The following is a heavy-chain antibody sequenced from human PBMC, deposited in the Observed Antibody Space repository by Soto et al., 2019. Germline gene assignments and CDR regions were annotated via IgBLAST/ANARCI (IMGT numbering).Heavy chain of an antibody. D-gene: IGHD3-10*01. V-gene: IGHV5-51*01. CDR2: IYPGDSDT. J-gene: IGHJ6*02. Sequence: PGASLKISCKGSGYNFNTYWTAWVRHMSGKGLEWMGFIYPGDSDTRYSPSFQGQVTIPADKSINTAYLQWRTLKPSDTAIYYCARHMEAHSHFYYGLDVWGQGTTVTASS. CDR1: GYNFNTYW. CDR3: ARHMEAHSHFYYGLDV.